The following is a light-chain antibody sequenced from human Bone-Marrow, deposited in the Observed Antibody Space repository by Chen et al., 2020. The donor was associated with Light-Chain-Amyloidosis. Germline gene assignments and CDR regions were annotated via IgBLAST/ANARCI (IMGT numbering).Light chain of an antibody. J-gene: IGLJ1*01. CDR1: NSDVGGDNH. Sequence: SALTQPASVSGSPGQSITLSCTGTNSDVGGDNHFSWYQQHPDKAPKLMIYEVTNRPSWVPDRFSGSKSDNTASLTISGLQTEDEADYFCSSYTITNTLVFGSGTRVTVL. CDR3: SSYTITNTLV. CDR2: EVT. V-gene: IGLV2-14*01.